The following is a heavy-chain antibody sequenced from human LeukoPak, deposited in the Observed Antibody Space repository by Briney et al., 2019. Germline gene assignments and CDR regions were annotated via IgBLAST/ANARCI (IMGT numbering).Heavy chain of an antibody. V-gene: IGHV3-23*01. D-gene: IGHD1-1*01. J-gene: IGHJ3*02. Sequence: SCKASGYTFTSYGISWVRQAPGKGLEWVSAISGSGGSTYYADSVKGRFTISRDNSKNTLYLQMNSLRAEDTAVYYCAKCRGTCDAFDIWGQGTMVTVSS. CDR3: AKCRGTCDAFDI. CDR1: GYTFTSYG. CDR2: ISGSGGST.